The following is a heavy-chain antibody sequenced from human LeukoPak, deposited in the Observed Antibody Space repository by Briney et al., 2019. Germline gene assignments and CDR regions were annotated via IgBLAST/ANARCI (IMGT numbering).Heavy chain of an antibody. J-gene: IGHJ4*02. D-gene: IGHD5-12*01. Sequence: SETLSLTCTVSGGSISSGGYCWSWIRQHPGKGLEWIGYIYYSGSTYYNPSLKSRVTISVDTSKNQFSLKLSSVTAADTAVYYCAGTYSGYDFDYWGQGTLVTVSS. CDR2: IYYSGST. CDR3: AGTYSGYDFDY. V-gene: IGHV4-31*03. CDR1: GGSISSGGYC.